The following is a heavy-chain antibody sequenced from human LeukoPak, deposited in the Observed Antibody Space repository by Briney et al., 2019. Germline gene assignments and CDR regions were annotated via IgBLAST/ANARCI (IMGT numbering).Heavy chain of an antibody. CDR3: ARAGRVVVPAAIDY. CDR1: GGPISSGDYY. D-gene: IGHD2-2*01. V-gene: IGHV4-30-4*01. J-gene: IGHJ4*02. CDR2: IYYSGST. Sequence: SETLSLTCTVSGGPISSGDYYWSWIRQPPGKGLEWIGYIYYSGSTYYNPSLKSRVTISVDTSKNQLSLKLSSVTAADTAVYYCARAGRVVVPAAIDYWGQGTLVTVSS.